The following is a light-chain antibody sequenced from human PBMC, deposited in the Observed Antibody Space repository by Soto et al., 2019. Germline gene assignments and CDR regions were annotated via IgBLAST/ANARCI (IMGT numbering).Light chain of an antibody. V-gene: IGKV3D-15*01. J-gene: IGKJ4*01. CDR1: QSVSSN. Sequence: EIVMPHSPATLSVSPLEISTLSFRASQSVSSNLAWYQQKPGQAPRLLIYGASSRATGIPDRFSGSGSGTVFTLTISSLQSEDFAVYYCQKYNNWPLNCGGGNKGDIK. CDR3: QKYNNWPLN. CDR2: GAS.